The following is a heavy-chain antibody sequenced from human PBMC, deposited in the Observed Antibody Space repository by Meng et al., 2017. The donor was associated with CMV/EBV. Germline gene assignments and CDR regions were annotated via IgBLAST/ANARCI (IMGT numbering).Heavy chain of an antibody. D-gene: IGHD2-2*01. CDR2: INHSGST. J-gene: IGHJ5*02. CDR1: GGSFCGCY. V-gene: IGHV4-34*01. CDR3: AVRYCSSTSFYRGWFDP. Sequence: QVMLLQWVHCLLKPSGNLPLHCAVQGGSFCGCYWSYIRQPPGKGVEWIGKINHSGSTNYNPSLKSRVTISVVTSKNQFSLKLSSVTAADTAVYYCAVRYCSSTSFYRGWFDPWGQGTLVTVSS.